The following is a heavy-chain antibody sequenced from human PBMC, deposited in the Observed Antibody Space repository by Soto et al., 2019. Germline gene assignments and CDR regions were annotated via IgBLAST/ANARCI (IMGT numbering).Heavy chain of an antibody. V-gene: IGHV4-34*01. CDR2: INHSGST. CDR1: GGSFSGYY. CDR3: ARGPPPTGDAFDI. D-gene: IGHD1-1*01. Sequence: SETLSLTCAVYGGSFSGYYWSWIRQPPGKGLEWIGEINHSGSTNYNPSLKSRVTISVDTSKNQFSLKLSSVTAADTAVYYCARGPPPTGDAFDIWGQGTMVTVSS. J-gene: IGHJ3*02.